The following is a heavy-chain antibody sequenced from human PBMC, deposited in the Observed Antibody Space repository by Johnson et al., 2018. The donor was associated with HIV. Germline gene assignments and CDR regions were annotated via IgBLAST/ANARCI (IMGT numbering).Heavy chain of an antibody. V-gene: IGHV3-30*18. D-gene: IGHD6-19*01. CDR3: AKRVSGWNFGVDAFDI. CDR2: IPNDGSNE. Sequence: QVQLVESGGGVVQPGRSLRLSCAASGFSFSTYNMHWVRHAPGRGLEWVAFIPNDGSNEYYADSVKGRFTISRDNSENTLYLQMNSLRAEDTAVCYCAKRVSGWNFGVDAFDIWGQGTMVTVSS. CDR1: GFSFSTYN. J-gene: IGHJ3*02.